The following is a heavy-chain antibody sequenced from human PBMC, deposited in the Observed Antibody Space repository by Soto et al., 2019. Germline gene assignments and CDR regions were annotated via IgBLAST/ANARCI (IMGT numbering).Heavy chain of an antibody. Sequence: QLQLRESGPGLVKPSETLSLTCTVSGGSISSSTYYWGWIRQPPGKGLEWIGSIYYSGGAYYNPSLNRRVTISVDTSTTQFSLKVRSVTAADTAVYYCATPGDYGDDPDAFDIWGQGTMVTVSS. J-gene: IGHJ3*02. CDR3: ATPGDYGDDPDAFDI. D-gene: IGHD4-17*01. CDR2: IYYSGGA. CDR1: GGSISSSTYY. V-gene: IGHV4-39*01.